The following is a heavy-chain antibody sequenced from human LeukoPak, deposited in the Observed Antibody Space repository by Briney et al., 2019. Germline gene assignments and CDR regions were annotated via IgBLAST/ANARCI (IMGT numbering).Heavy chain of an antibody. Sequence: ASVKVSCKASGYTFTSYGISWVRQAPGQGLEWMGWISAYNGNTNYAQKLQGRVTMTTDTSTSTAYMELRSLRSDDTAVYYCARDGRFGELYYYYYGMDVWGQGTTVTVSS. V-gene: IGHV1-18*01. CDR3: ARDGRFGELYYYYYGMDV. CDR1: GYTFTSYG. J-gene: IGHJ6*02. CDR2: ISAYNGNT. D-gene: IGHD3-10*01.